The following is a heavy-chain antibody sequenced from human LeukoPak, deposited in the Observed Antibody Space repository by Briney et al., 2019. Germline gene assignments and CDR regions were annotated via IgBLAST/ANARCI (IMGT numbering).Heavy chain of an antibody. Sequence: GGSLRLSCAASGFTFNSYAMSWVRQAPGKGLEWVSAISGSGGSTYYADSVKGRFAISRDNSKNTLYLQMDYLRAEDTAVYYWAKDGYDSSGYYYGDYWGQGTLVTVSS. CDR1: GFTFNSYA. J-gene: IGHJ4*02. CDR3: AKDGYDSSGYYYGDY. D-gene: IGHD3-22*01. V-gene: IGHV3-23*01. CDR2: ISGSGGST.